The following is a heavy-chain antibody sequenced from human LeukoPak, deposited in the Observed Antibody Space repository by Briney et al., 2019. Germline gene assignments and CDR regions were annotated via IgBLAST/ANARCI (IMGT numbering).Heavy chain of an antibody. J-gene: IGHJ3*02. CDR2: IWYDGSND. V-gene: IGHV3-33*01. CDR3: ARKNTQGAFDI. Sequence: GRSLRLSCAASGFTFSSYGMHWVRQAPGKGLEWVAVIWYDGSNDYYANSVKGRFTISRDNSKNTLYLQMNSLRAEDTAVYFCARKNTQGAFDIWGQGTMVTVSS. D-gene: IGHD2-15*01. CDR1: GFTFSSYG.